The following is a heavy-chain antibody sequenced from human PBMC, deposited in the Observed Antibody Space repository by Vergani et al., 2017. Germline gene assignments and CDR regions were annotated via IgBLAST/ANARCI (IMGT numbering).Heavy chain of an antibody. Sequence: QVQLQQWGAGLLKHSETLSLTCAVYGGSFSGYYWSWIRQPPGKGLEWIGEINHSGSTNYNPSLKSRVTISVDTSKKQFSLKLSSVTSAEPAVYYCARGSKNSSIWVTRAQGLWYWGQGTLVTVSS. CDR2: INHSGST. CDR1: GGSFSGYY. J-gene: IGHJ4*02. CDR3: ARGSKNSSIWVTRAQGLWY. V-gene: IGHV4-34*01. D-gene: IGHD6-13*01.